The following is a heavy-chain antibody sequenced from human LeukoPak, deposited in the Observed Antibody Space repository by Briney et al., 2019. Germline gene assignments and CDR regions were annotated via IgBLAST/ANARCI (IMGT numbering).Heavy chain of an antibody. V-gene: IGHV3-30*02. CDR2: IRYDGTNT. CDR3: EKPLGDHVVYYYYMDV. CDR1: GFTFSNYG. J-gene: IGHJ6*03. Sequence: GGSLRLSCVASGFTFSNYGMHWVRQAPGKGLDWVAFIRYDGTNTYHADSVKGRFTISRDNSKSTLFLQMDSLRVEDTAVYFCEKPLGDHVVYYYYMDVWGKGTTVTVSS. D-gene: IGHD4-17*01.